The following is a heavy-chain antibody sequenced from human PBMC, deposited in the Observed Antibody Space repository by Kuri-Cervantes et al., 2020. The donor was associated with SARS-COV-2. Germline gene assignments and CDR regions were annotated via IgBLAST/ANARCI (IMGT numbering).Heavy chain of an antibody. V-gene: IGHV3-21*01. D-gene: IGHD2-2*01. Sequence: GGSLRLSCAASGFTFSSYSMNWVRQAPGKGLEWVSSISRSSSYIYYADSVKGRFTISRDNAKNSLYLQMNSLRAEDTAVHYCARGGYCSSTSCADYYYYGMDVWGQGTTVTVSS. CDR1: GFTFSSYS. J-gene: IGHJ6*02. CDR2: ISRSSSYI. CDR3: ARGGYCSSTSCADYYYYGMDV.